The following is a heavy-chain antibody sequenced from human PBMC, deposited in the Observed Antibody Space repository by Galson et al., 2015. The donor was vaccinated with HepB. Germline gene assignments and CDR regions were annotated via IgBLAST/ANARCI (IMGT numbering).Heavy chain of an antibody. J-gene: IGHJ6*02. Sequence: SLRLSCAASGFTFSSYSMNWVRQAPGKGLEWVSSISSSSSYIYYADSVKGRFTISRDNAKNSLYLQMNSLRAEDTAVYYCARDGSILPAEETYGMDVWGQGTTVTVSS. CDR3: ARDGSILPAEETYGMDV. CDR1: GFTFSSYS. CDR2: ISSSSSYI. V-gene: IGHV3-21*01. D-gene: IGHD2/OR15-2a*01.